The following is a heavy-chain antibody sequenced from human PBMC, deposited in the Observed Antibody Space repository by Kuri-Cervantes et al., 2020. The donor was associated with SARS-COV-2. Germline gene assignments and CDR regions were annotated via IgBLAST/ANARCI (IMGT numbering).Heavy chain of an antibody. J-gene: IGHJ4*02. CDR3: ARYLYGSGSYYNSYYFDY. D-gene: IGHD3-10*01. Sequence: SETLSLTCAVYGWSFSGYYWSWIRQPPGKGLEWIGEINHSGSTNYNPSLKSGVTISVDTSKNQFSLKLSSVTAADTAVYYCARYLYGSGSYYNSYYFDYWGQGTLVTVSS. CDR2: INHSGST. CDR1: GWSFSGYY. V-gene: IGHV4-34*01.